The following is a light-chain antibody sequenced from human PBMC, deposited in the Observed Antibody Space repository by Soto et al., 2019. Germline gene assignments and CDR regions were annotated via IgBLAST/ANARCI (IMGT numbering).Light chain of an antibody. CDR3: QQYGSSRLT. CDR2: GVS. Sequence: EIVLTQSPGTLSVSPGERGTLSCRASQSVSSSYLAWYQQKPGQAPRLLIYGVSSRATGIPDRFSGSGSGTDFTLTISRLETEDFAVYYCQQYGSSRLTFGGGTKVEIK. CDR1: QSVSSSY. J-gene: IGKJ4*01. V-gene: IGKV3-20*01.